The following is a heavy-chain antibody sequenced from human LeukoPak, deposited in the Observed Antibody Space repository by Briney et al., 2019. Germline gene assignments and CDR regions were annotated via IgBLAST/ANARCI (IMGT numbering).Heavy chain of an antibody. CDR3: ARFVVATSGDAFDI. CDR2: IYHSGST. V-gene: IGHV4-59*01. D-gene: IGHD2-21*02. Sequence: SETLSLTCTVSGGSISSYYWSWIRQPPGKGLELIGYIYHSGSTNYNPSLKSRVTISVDTSKNQFSLKLSSVTAADTAVYYCARFVVATSGDAFDIWGQGTMLTVSS. CDR1: GGSISSYY. J-gene: IGHJ3*02.